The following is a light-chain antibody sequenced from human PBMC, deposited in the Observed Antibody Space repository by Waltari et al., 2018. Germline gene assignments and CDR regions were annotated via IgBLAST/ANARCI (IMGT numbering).Light chain of an antibody. J-gene: IGLJ3*02. CDR2: EVT. Sequence: QSALTQPASVSGSPGQSITISCTETSSDVGNYNLVSWYQQPPGKVPKFMIYEVTKRPSGVSDRFSVYKSGNTASLKISGLQAEDEADYYCGSYAGDTTWVFGGGTKLTVL. V-gene: IGLV2-23*02. CDR3: GSYAGDTTWV. CDR1: SSDVGNYNL.